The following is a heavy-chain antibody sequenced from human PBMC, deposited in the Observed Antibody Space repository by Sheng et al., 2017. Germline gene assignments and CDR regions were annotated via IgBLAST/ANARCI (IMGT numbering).Heavy chain of an antibody. V-gene: IGHV3-66*02. CDR3: ARDNGHLYS. D-gene: IGHD1-20*01. CDR2: MYSGGSA. CDR1: GFTVSSNH. Sequence: EVQLVESGGGLVQPGGSLRLSCAASGFTVSSNHMSWVRQGPGKGLEWVSVMYSGGSAYYADSVKGRFTISRDSSKNTLYLQMNSLRADDTSVYYCARDNGHLYSWGQGTLVTVSS. J-gene: IGHJ5*02.